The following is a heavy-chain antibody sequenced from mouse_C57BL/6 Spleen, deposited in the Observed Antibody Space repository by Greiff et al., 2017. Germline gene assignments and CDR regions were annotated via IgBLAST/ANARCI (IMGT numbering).Heavy chain of an antibody. V-gene: IGHV5-17*01. CDR3: AREATMITTRGYAMDY. J-gene: IGHJ4*01. CDR2: ISSGSSTI. Sequence: EVQLVESGGGLVKPGGSLKLSCAASGFTFSDYGMHWVRQAPEKGLEWVAYISSGSSTIYYADTVKGRFTISRDNAKNTLFLQMTSLRSEDTAMYYCAREATMITTRGYAMDYWGQGTSVTVSS. CDR1: GFTFSDYG. D-gene: IGHD2-4*01.